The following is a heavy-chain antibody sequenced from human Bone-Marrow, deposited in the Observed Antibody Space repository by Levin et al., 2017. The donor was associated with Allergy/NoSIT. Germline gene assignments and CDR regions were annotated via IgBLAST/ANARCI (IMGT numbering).Heavy chain of an antibody. CDR3: AREGRITMIVVVISTNHDAFDI. CDR1: GFTFSSYA. V-gene: IGHV3-30-3*01. D-gene: IGHD3-22*01. Sequence: GGSLRLSCAASGFTFSSYAMHWVRQAPGTGLEWVAVISYDGSNKYYADSVKGRFTISRDNSKNTLYLQMNSLRAEDTAVYYCAREGRITMIVVVISTNHDAFDIWRQGTMVTVSS. CDR2: ISYDGSNK. J-gene: IGHJ3*02.